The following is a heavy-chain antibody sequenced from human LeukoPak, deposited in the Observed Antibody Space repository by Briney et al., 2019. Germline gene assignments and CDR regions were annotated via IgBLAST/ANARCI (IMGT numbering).Heavy chain of an antibody. CDR1: GGTFSSYA. V-gene: IGHV1-69*04. J-gene: IGHJ4*02. D-gene: IGHD1-26*01. Sequence: ASVKVSCKASGGTFSSYAISWVRQAPGQGLEWMGRTIPILGIANYAQKFQGRVTITADKSTSTAYMELSSLRSEDTAVYYCARDLGIVGATSPYWGQGTLVTVSS. CDR3: ARDLGIVGATSPY. CDR2: TIPILGIA.